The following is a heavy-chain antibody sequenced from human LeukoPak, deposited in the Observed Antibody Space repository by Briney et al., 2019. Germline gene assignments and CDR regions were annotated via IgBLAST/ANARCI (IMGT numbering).Heavy chain of an antibody. CDR2: IYYSGST. J-gene: IGHJ4*02. CDR3: STMIVHGQFDY. Sequence: SETLSLTCTVSGGSISSYYWNWIRQPAGKGLEWIGYIYYSGSTNYNPSLKSRVTISVDTSKNQFSLKLSSVTAADTAVYYCSTMIVHGQFDYWGQGTLVTVSS. D-gene: IGHD3-22*01. CDR1: GGSISSYY. V-gene: IGHV4-59*08.